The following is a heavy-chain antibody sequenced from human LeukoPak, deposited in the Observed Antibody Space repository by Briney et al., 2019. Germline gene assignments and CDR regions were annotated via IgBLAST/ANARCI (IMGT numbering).Heavy chain of an antibody. J-gene: IGHJ5*02. D-gene: IGHD3-9*01. CDR2: MNPNSGNT. CDR1: GYTFTSYD. CDR3: ARLGDDILTGYLWNWFDP. Sequence: ASVKVSCKASGYTFTSYDINWVRQATGQGLEWMGWMNPNSGNTGYAQKFQGRVTITRNTSISTAYMELSSLRSEDTAVYYCARLGDDILTGYLWNWFDPWGQGTLVTVSS. V-gene: IGHV1-8*03.